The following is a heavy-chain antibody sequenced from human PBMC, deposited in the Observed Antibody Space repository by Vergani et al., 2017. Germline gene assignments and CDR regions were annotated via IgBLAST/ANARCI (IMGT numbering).Heavy chain of an antibody. CDR3: ARSLRRITIVGVAQGYYYMDV. Sequence: QVQLQQWGAGLLKPSETLSLTCAVYGGSFSGYYWSWIRQPPGKGLEWIGEINHSGSTNYNPSLKSRVTISVDTSKNQFSLKLSSVTAADTAVYYCARSLRRITIVGVAQGYYYMDVWGKGTTVTVSS. V-gene: IGHV4-34*01. CDR2: INHSGST. CDR1: GGSFSGYY. D-gene: IGHD3-3*01. J-gene: IGHJ6*03.